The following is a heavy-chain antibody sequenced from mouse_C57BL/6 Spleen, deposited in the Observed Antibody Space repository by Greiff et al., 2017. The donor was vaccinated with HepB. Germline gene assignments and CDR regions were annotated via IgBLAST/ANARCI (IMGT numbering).Heavy chain of an antibody. J-gene: IGHJ3*01. CDR2: IYPGDGDT. Sequence: VKLMESGPELVKPGASVKISCKASGYAFSSSWMNWVKQRPGKGLEWIGRIYPGDGDTNYNGKFKGKATLTADKSSSTAYMQLSSLTSEDSAVYFCARSSSGYLAYWGQGTLVTVSA. V-gene: IGHV1-82*01. CDR1: GYAFSSSW. D-gene: IGHD3-2*02. CDR3: ARSSSGYLAY.